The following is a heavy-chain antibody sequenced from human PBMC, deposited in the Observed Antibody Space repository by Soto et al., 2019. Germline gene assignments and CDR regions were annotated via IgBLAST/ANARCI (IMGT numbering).Heavy chain of an antibody. V-gene: IGHV4-34*01. D-gene: IGHD4-17*01. CDR1: GGSFSGYY. Sequence: SESLSLTCAVYGGSFSGYYWSWIRQPPGKGLEWIGEINHSGSTNYNPSIKSRVTISVDTSKNHFSLKLSSVTAADMAVFFCARVSLRGFYYYYGMDVWGQGTTVTVSS. J-gene: IGHJ6*02. CDR2: INHSGST. CDR3: ARVSLRGFYYYYGMDV.